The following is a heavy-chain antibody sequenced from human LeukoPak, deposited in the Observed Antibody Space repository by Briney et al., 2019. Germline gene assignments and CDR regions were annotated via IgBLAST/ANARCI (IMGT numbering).Heavy chain of an antibody. D-gene: IGHD3-22*01. CDR1: GDSISSSSYY. CDR2: IYYDGST. V-gene: IGHV4-39*01. CDR3: ARISADGSGYYYVDY. Sequence: PSEPLSLTCTVSGDSISSSSYYWGWIRQPPGKGLDWIGSIYYDGSTYCNPSLKSRVTISVDTSKNQFSLKLSSVTAADTAVYYCARISADGSGYYYVDYWGQGTLVTVSS. J-gene: IGHJ4*02.